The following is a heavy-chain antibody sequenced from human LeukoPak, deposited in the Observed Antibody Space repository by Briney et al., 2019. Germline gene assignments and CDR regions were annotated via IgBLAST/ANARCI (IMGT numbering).Heavy chain of an antibody. Sequence: SETLSLTCAVYGGSFSGYYWSWIRQPPGKGLEWIGENNHSGSTNYNPSLKSRVTISVDTSKNQFSLKLSSVTAADTAVYYCARLRVIFWGFDIWGQGTMVTVSS. CDR3: ARLRVIFWGFDI. CDR2: NNHSGST. V-gene: IGHV4-34*01. J-gene: IGHJ3*02. D-gene: IGHD3-16*01. CDR1: GGSFSGYY.